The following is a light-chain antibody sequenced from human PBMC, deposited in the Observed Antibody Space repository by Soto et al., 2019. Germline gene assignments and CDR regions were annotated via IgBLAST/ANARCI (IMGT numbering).Light chain of an antibody. CDR2: DVI. Sequence: QSVLTQPPSVSGSPGQSVTISCTVTSSDVGDYEHVSWYQLAPGTAPKLLISDVINRPSGVPDRFSGSKSGNTPSLTISGLQAEDEADYYCGLFTSSATRVFGGGTQLTVL. J-gene: IGLJ3*02. CDR1: SSDVGDYEH. CDR3: GLFTSSATRV. V-gene: IGLV2-18*01.